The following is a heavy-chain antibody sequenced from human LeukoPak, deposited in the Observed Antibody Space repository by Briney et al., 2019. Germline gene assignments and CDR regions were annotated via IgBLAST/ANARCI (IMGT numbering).Heavy chain of an antibody. CDR2: FNPNTGDT. J-gene: IGHJ6*02. Sequence: GASVKVSCEASGYTFTGYYMHWVRQAPGQGLEWMGWFNPNTGDTNYAQKFQGRVTMTRDPSITTAYMELSRLRSDDTAMYYCANGGGNMGPDGMDVWGQGTTVTVSS. CDR3: ANGGGNMGPDGMDV. V-gene: IGHV1-2*02. CDR1: GYTFTGYY. D-gene: IGHD3-3*01.